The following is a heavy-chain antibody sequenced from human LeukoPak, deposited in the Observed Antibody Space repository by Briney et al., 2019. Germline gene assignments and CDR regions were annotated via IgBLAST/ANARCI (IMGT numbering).Heavy chain of an antibody. CDR1: GFTFSSYG. D-gene: IGHD3-16*01. CDR2: IWYDGSNK. Sequence: GGSLRLSCAASGFTFSSYGMHWVRQAPGKGLEWVAVIWYDGSNKYYADSVKGRFTISRDNSKNTLYLQMNSLRAEDTAVYYCAKTALVGDPFPPSTDAFDIWGQGIMVTVSS. CDR3: AKTALVGDPFPPSTDAFDI. J-gene: IGHJ3*02. V-gene: IGHV3-33*06.